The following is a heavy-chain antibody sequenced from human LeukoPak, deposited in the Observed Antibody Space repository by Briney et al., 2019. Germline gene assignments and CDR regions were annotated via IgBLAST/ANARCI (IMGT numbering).Heavy chain of an antibody. CDR1: GYSENFYG. CDR2: ISAQHGQT. J-gene: IGHJ4*02. V-gene: IGHV1-18*01. Sequence: ASVKVSCKTSGYSENFYGITWVRQVAGQGLEWMGWISAQHGQTEYAPNSQDRVTMTTDTYTNTAYMELRSLRSDDTAVYYCARPDYDSSGLSYPNWGQGTLVTVSS. CDR3: ARPDYDSSGLSYPN. D-gene: IGHD3-22*01.